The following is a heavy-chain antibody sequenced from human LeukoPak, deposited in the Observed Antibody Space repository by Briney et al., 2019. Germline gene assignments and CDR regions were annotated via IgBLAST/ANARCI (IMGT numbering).Heavy chain of an antibody. J-gene: IGHJ3*02. Sequence: GGSLRLSCAASGFTFSSYAMHWVRQAPGKGLEYVSAIISNGGSTYYANSVKGRFTISRDNAKNTLYLQMNSLRAEDTAVYYCARGYCTGAVCYTSAFDIWGQGTMVTVSS. CDR1: GFTFSSYA. D-gene: IGHD2-8*02. CDR3: ARGYCTGAVCYTSAFDI. CDR2: IISNGGST. V-gene: IGHV3-64*01.